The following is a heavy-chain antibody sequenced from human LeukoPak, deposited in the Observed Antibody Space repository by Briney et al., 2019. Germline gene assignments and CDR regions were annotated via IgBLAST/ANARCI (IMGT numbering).Heavy chain of an antibody. CDR1: GFTFSNAW. J-gene: IGHJ3*02. CDR2: IKSKTDGGTT. CDR3: TTDPYELDVFDI. D-gene: IGHD5-12*01. Sequence: GGSLRLSCAASGFTFSNAWMSWVRQAPGKGLEWVGRIKSKTDGGTTDYAAPVKGRFTISRDDSKNTLYLQMSSLKTEDTAVYYCTTDPYELDVFDIWGQGTKVTVSS. V-gene: IGHV3-15*01.